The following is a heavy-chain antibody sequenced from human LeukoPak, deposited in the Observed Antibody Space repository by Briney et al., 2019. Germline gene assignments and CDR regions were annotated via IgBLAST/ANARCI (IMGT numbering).Heavy chain of an antibody. CDR3: TTGYCSSTSCWYHFDY. J-gene: IGHJ4*02. CDR1: GFTFSNAW. D-gene: IGHD2-2*01. V-gene: IGHV3-15*04. CDR2: IESKTDGGTT. Sequence: KPGGSLRLSCAASGFTFSNAWMSWVRQAPGKGLEWVGRIESKTDGGTTDYAAPVKGRFTISRDDSKDTLYLQMISLKTEDTAVYYCTTGYCSSTSCWYHFDYWGQGTLVTVSS.